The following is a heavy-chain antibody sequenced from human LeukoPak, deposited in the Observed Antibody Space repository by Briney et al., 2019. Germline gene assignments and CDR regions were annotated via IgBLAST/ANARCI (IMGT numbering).Heavy chain of an antibody. CDR1: GGSFSGYY. CDR3: ARGRGVTDWFDP. CDR2: INHSGST. J-gene: IGHJ5*02. Sequence: PSETLSLTCAVYGGSFSGYYWSWIRQPPGKGLEWIGEINHSGSTNYNPSLKSRVTISVDTSKNQFSLKLSSVTAADTAVYYCARGRGVTDWFDPWGQGTLVTVSP. V-gene: IGHV4-34*01. D-gene: IGHD2-8*01.